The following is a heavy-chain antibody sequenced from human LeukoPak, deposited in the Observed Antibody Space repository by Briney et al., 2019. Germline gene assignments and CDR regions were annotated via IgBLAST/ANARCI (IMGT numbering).Heavy chain of an antibody. D-gene: IGHD7-27*01. V-gene: IGHV1-2*02. CDR3: ARAPGD. J-gene: IGHJ4*02. Sequence: GASVKVSCKASGYTFTSYDINWVRQATGQGLEWMGWINPNSGGTKYAQKFQGRVTMTRDTSISTAYMELSRLKFDDTAVFYCARAPGDWGQGTLVTVSS. CDR1: GYTFTSYD. CDR2: INPNSGGT.